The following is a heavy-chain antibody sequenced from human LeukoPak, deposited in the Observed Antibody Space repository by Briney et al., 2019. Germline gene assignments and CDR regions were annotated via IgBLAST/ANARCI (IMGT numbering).Heavy chain of an antibody. J-gene: IGHJ4*02. CDR3: ARGRDGYNFLNRGEYYYFDY. CDR2: INHSGST. V-gene: IGHV4-34*01. D-gene: IGHD5-24*01. CDR1: GFTFSTYI. Sequence: GSLRLSCAASGFTFSTYIMNWVRQPPGKGLEWIGEINHSGSTNYNPSLKSRVTISVDTSKNQFSLKLNSVTAADTAVYYCARGRDGYNFLNRGEYYYFDYWGQGTLVTVSS.